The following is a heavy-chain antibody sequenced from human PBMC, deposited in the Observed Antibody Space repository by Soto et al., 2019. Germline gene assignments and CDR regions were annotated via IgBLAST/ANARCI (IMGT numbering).Heavy chain of an antibody. Sequence: QVQLQESGPGLVRPSETLSLTCTVSGGPISIYNWHWIRQPPGKGLEWIANIYYSGSTKYNPSLRSRVSISVDTSKNQLSLKLSSVTAADTAVYYCARDYYYYMDVWGTGTTVTVSS. CDR3: ARDYYYYMDV. CDR2: IYYSGST. CDR1: GGPISIYN. V-gene: IGHV4-59*01. J-gene: IGHJ6*03.